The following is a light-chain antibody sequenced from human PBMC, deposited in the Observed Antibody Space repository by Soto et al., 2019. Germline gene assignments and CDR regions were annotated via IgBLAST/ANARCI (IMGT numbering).Light chain of an antibody. J-gene: IGLJ3*02. Sequence: QSVLTQPPSVSGAPGQRVTISCTGSRSNLGAGYDVHWYQQIPGTAPKLLIYRNHDRPSGVPDRFSGSKSGTSASLAITGLQAEDEADYYCQSYDTSVSGARVFGGGTKVTVL. V-gene: IGLV1-40*01. CDR2: RNH. CDR1: RSNLGAGYD. CDR3: QSYDTSVSGARV.